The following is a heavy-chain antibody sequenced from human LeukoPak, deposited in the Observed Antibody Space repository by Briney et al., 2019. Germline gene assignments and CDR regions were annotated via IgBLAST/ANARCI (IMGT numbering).Heavy chain of an antibody. J-gene: IGHJ3*02. CDR1: GYTFTGYY. V-gene: IGHV1-2*02. Sequence: ASVKVSCKASGYTFTGYYMHWVRQAPGQGLEWMGWINPNSGGTDYAQKFQGRVTMTRDTSVSTAYMELSKLRSDDTAVYYCARYSAAPYDAFDIWGQGTMVTVSS. CDR2: INPNSGGT. D-gene: IGHD6-13*01. CDR3: ARYSAAPYDAFDI.